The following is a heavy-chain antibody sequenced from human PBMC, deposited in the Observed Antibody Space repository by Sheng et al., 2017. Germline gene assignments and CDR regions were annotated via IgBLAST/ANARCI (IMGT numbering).Heavy chain of an antibody. J-gene: IGHJ6*03. V-gene: IGHV1-69*04. CDR3: ASNPITIFGRTYYYYYMDV. Sequence: QVQLVQSGAEVKKPGSSVKVSCKASGGTFSSYAISWVRQAPGQGLEWMGGIIPILGIANYAQKFQGRVTITADKSTSTAYMELSSLRSEDTAVYYCASNPITIFGRTYYYYYMDVWGKGTTVTVSS. D-gene: IGHD3-3*01. CDR2: IIPILGIA. CDR1: GGTFSSYA.